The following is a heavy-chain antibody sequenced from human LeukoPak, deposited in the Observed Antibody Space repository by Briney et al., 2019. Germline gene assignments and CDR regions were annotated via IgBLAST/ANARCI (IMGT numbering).Heavy chain of an antibody. V-gene: IGHV3-21*01. J-gene: IGHJ4*02. CDR1: GFAFNSYS. Sequence: GGSLRLSCAASGFAFNSYSMNWVRQAPGKGLEWVASITTSSTYMHYADSVKGRSTISRDNAKNSLYLQMNSLRADDTAVYFCARHRYYFDYWGQGTLVTVSS. CDR3: ARHRYYFDY. CDR2: ITTSSTYM.